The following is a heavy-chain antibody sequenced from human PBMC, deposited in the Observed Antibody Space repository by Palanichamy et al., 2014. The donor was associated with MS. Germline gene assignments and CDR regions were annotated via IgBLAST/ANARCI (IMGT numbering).Heavy chain of an antibody. CDR3: ARGMRAVDDFDY. D-gene: IGHD6-19*01. J-gene: IGHJ4*02. CDR1: GFTVSSNF. Sequence: EVQLVESGGGLIXPGGSLRLSCAASGFTVSSNFMSWVRQAPGKGLEWVTVIYSDGSTYYADSVKGRFTISRDNAKNTVYLQMNSLRADDTAVYSCARGMRAVDDFDYWGQGTLVTVSS. V-gene: IGHV3-53*01. CDR2: IYSDGST.